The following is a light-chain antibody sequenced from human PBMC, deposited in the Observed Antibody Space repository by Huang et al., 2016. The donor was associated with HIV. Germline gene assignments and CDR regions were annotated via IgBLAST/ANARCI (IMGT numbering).Light chain of an antibody. CDR1: HNINNN. V-gene: IGKV3-15*01. Sequence: EIVMTQSPGTLSVSPGERATLSRRASHNINNNLAWYQQKPGQAPRLFIYGASTRATGIPARFSGSGSGTEFTLTISSLQSEDFAVYYCQQSNDWPLTFGGGTKVEIK. CDR3: QQSNDWPLT. CDR2: GAS. J-gene: IGKJ4*01.